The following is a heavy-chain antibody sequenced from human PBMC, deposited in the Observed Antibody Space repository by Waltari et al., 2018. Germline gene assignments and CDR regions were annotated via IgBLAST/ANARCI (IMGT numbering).Heavy chain of an antibody. J-gene: IGHJ4*02. V-gene: IGHV3-48*04. CDR3: ARGRDYFDY. CDR2: MSSGMGTN. CDR1: GCTFSNFF. Sequence: EVQLVESGGGLGQPGGSLGLSCAASGCTFSNFFLSWVRPAPGMGLGWFSYMSSGMGTNYYADSVKGRFTGSRDNAKNSLYLQMNSLRAEDTAVYYCARGRDYFDYWGQGTLVTVSS.